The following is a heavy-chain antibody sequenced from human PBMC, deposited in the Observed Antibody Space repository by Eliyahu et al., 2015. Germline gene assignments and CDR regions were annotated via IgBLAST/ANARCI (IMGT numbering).Heavy chain of an antibody. J-gene: IGHJ4*02. CDR1: GFTFSNYW. CDR3: ARSSWGPDY. D-gene: IGHD3-16*01. V-gene: IGHV3-7*04. Sequence: EVQLVESGGGLVQPGGSLRLSCVASGFTFSNYWMSWVRQAPGKGLEWVANIKQDGSEKYYVDSVKGRFTLSRDNAKDSLYLQMNSLRAEDTAVYYCARSSWGPDYWGQGTLVTVSS. CDR2: IKQDGSEK.